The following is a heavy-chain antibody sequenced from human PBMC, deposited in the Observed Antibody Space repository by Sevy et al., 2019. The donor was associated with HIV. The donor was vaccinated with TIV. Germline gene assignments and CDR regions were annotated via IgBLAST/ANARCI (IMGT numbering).Heavy chain of an antibody. Sequence: GGSLRLSCVVSGFTFSSYSMTWARQAPGKGLEWVSSISSSGAYIHYADSLKGRFTISRDNAKNSVYLQMNSLRAEDTAVYYCARQYYYDTSGYYAGGMDVWGQGTTVTVSS. J-gene: IGHJ6*02. D-gene: IGHD3-22*01. CDR2: ISSSGAYI. V-gene: IGHV3-21*01. CDR1: GFTFSSYS. CDR3: ARQYYYDTSGYYAGGMDV.